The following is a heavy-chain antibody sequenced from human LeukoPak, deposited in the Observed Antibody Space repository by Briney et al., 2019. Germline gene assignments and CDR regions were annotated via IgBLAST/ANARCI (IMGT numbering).Heavy chain of an antibody. V-gene: IGHV3-21*01. J-gene: IGHJ4*02. CDR3: ARLYDGSAYHADHLDY. Sequence: GGSLRLSCAGSGFTFNTYNMNWVRQAPGKGLEWVSSISSSSSYIYYADSVKGRFTISRDNAKNSLYLQMNSLRAEDTAVYYCARLYDGSAYHADHLDYGGQETLVIVSS. D-gene: IGHD3-22*01. CDR2: ISSSSSYI. CDR1: GFTFNTYN.